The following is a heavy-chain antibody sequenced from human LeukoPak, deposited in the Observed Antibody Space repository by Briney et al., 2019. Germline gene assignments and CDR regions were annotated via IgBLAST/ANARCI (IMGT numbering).Heavy chain of an antibody. CDR3: ARGGSVAALSYYYYYYMDV. CDR1: GYTFTTYG. V-gene: IGHV1-18*01. CDR2: ISGYNGNT. Sequence: ASVKVSCKASGYTFTTYGISWVRQAPGQGLEWMGWISGYNGNTNYAQKFQGRITMTTETSTSTAYMELRSLRSDDTAVYYCARGGSVAALSYYYYYYMDVWGKGTTVTVSS. D-gene: IGHD6-6*01. J-gene: IGHJ6*03.